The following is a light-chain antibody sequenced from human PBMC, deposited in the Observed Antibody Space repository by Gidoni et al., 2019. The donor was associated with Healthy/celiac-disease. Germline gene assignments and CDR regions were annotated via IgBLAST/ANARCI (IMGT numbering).Light chain of an antibody. CDR1: SSDGGGYNY. Sequence: QSALTQPRSVSGSPGQSVTISCTGTSSDGGGYNYVSWYQHHPGKAPKLVIYDVSKRPSGVPDRFSGSKSGNTASLTISGLQAEDEVDYYCCSYAGSYTLVFGGGTKLTVL. CDR2: DVS. CDR3: CSYAGSYTLV. J-gene: IGLJ2*01. V-gene: IGLV2-11*01.